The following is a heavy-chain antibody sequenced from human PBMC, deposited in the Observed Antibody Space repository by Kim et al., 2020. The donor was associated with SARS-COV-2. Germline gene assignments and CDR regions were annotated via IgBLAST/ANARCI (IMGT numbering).Heavy chain of an antibody. CDR2: ISYDGSNK. Sequence: GGSLRLSCAASGFTFSSYAMHWVRQAPGKGLEWVAVISYDGSNKYYADSVKGRFTISRDNSKNTLYLQMNSLRAEDTAVYYCARDLTVYGGPYGMDVWGQGTTVTVSS. D-gene: IGHD3-9*01. CDR1: GFTFSSYA. J-gene: IGHJ6*02. CDR3: ARDLTVYGGPYGMDV. V-gene: IGHV3-30*04.